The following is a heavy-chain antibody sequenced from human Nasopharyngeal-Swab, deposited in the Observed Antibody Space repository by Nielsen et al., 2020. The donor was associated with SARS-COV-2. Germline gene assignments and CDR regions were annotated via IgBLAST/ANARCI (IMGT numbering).Heavy chain of an antibody. CDR1: GGTFTSYS. V-gene: IGHV1-69*10. Sequence: SVKVSCKASGGTFTSYSITWVRQAPGQGLEWMGEIIPILGIPNYAQKFQGRLTITADTSTTTAYMELSSLRSEDTAVYYCASPVEMSTTWGQGTLVTVSS. J-gene: IGHJ5*02. CDR2: IIPILGIP. D-gene: IGHD5-24*01. CDR3: ASPVEMSTT.